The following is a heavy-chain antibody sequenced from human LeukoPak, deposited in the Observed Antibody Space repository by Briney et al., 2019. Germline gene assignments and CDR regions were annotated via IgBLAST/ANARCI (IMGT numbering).Heavy chain of an antibody. CDR1: GFTFSSYE. V-gene: IGHV3-48*03. CDR3: ARTTYYYDSSGYLTFPAFDI. Sequence: GGSLRLSCVASGFTFSSYEMNWVRQAPGEGLEWVSKISSSASTMYYADSVKGRFTISRDSAKNSLYLQMNSLRAEDTAVYYCARTTYYYDSSGYLTFPAFDIWGQGTMVTVSS. CDR2: ISSSASTM. J-gene: IGHJ3*02. D-gene: IGHD3-22*01.